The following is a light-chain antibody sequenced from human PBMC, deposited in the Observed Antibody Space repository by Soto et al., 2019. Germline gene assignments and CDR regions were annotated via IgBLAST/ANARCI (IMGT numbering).Light chain of an antibody. Sequence: LPGSPAFLSESVGDTVTITCRASQGVSSYLAWYQQKPGKVAKLLIYKASTLKSGVTSRFSGSGSGTEFTLTISCLQSEDFATYYCQRYYSYPRTFGRGTQVEIK. CDR1: QGVSSY. V-gene: IGKV1-9*01. J-gene: IGKJ4*02. CDR2: KAS. CDR3: QRYYSYPRT.